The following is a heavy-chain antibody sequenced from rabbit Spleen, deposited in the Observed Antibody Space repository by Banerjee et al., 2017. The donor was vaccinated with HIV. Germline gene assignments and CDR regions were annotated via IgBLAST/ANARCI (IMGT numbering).Heavy chain of an antibody. Sequence: QSLEESGGGLVQPEGSLTLTCTASGFSFSSSYYMCWVRQAPGKGLEWIACIYAGSSGSTYYASWAKGRFTFSKTSSTTVTLQMTSLTAADTATYFCARGSATMTMVITGYYLGLWGPGTLVTVS. J-gene: IGHJ4*01. V-gene: IGHV1S40*01. CDR1: GFSFSSSYY. D-gene: IGHD2-1*01. CDR3: ARGSATMTMVITGYYLGL. CDR2: IYAGSSGST.